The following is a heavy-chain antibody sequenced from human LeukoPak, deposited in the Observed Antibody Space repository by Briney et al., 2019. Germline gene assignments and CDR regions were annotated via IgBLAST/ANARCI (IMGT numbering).Heavy chain of an antibody. J-gene: IGHJ4*02. D-gene: IGHD4-23*01. CDR1: GGTFSSYA. CDR3: ARGSGYGGNSIYFDY. Sequence: SVKVSXKASGGTFSSYAISWVRQAPGQGLEWMGGIIPIFGTANYAQKFQGRVTITTDESTSTAYMELSSLRSEDTAVYYCARGSGYGGNSIYFDYWGQGTLVTVSS. V-gene: IGHV1-69*05. CDR2: IIPIFGTA.